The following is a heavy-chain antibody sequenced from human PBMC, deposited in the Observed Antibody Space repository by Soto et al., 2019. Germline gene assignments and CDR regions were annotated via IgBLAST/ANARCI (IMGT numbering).Heavy chain of an antibody. D-gene: IGHD1-1*01. V-gene: IGHV1-69*05. CDR3: ARVANGYYYGMDV. J-gene: IGHJ6*02. Sequence: QVQLVQSGAEVKKPGSSVKVSCKASGGTFSSYAISWVRQAPGQGLEWMGGIIPIFGTANYAQKFQGRVTXTXDXXKRTAYMELSSLRSEDTAVYYCARVANGYYYGMDVWGQGTTVTVSS. CDR2: IIPIFGTA. CDR1: GGTFSSYA.